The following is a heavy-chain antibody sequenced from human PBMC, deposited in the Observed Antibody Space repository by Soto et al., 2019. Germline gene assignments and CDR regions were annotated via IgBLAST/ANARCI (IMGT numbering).Heavy chain of an antibody. V-gene: IGHV4-31*03. D-gene: IGHD2-21*01. CDR3: ARSTGVVMPVAQTFDY. Sequence: SETLSLTCTVSGGSISSGGYYWNWIRQHPGKGLEWIGYIYYSGSTDYNPSLKSRVTMSIDTSKDQFSLKLSSVTAADTAVYYCARSTGVVMPVAQTFDYWGQGTLVTVSS. CDR1: GGSISSGGYY. CDR2: IYYSGST. J-gene: IGHJ4*02.